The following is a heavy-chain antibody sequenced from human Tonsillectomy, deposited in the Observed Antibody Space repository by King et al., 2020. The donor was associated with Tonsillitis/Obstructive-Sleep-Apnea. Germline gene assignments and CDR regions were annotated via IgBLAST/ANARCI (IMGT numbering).Heavy chain of an antibody. Sequence: QLVQSGAEVKKPGASVKVSCKASGYTFTNYAMHWVRQAPGHSLEWLGWINAGTGNTKYSQNFQGRVAITRDTSASTAYMELSSLGSEDTAIYYCARDRNYFDFWGQGTLVTVSS. CDR3: ARDRNYFDF. CDR2: INAGTGNT. J-gene: IGHJ4*02. CDR1: GYTFTNYA. V-gene: IGHV1-3*01.